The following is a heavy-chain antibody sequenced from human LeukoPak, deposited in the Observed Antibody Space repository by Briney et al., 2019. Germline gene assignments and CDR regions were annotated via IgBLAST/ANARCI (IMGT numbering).Heavy chain of an antibody. CDR3: ARDRQQQQGNYFDY. D-gene: IGHD6-13*01. CDR1: GGSISSYY. Sequence: SETLSLTCTVSGGSISSYYWSWIRQPPGKGLEWIGYTYYSGSTNYNPSLKSRVTISVDTSKNQFSLKLSSVTAADTAVYYCARDRQQQQGNYFDYRGQGTLVAVSS. J-gene: IGHJ4*02. CDR2: TYYSGST. V-gene: IGHV4-59*01.